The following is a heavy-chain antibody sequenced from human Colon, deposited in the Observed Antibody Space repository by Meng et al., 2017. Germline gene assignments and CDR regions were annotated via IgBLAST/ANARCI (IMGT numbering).Heavy chain of an antibody. CDR3: ARDRKHYGERGWFDP. CDR2: IYYSGST. CDR1: GGSVSSGSYY. D-gene: IGHD4-17*01. J-gene: IGHJ5*02. V-gene: IGHV4-61*01. Sequence: QVQLQESGPGLVRPSETLSLTCTVSGGSVSSGSYYWSWIRQPPGKGLEWIGYIYYSGSTYSNASLKSRVTISIDRSKNQFSLKLSSVTAADTAVYYCARDRKHYGERGWFDPWGQGTLVTVSS.